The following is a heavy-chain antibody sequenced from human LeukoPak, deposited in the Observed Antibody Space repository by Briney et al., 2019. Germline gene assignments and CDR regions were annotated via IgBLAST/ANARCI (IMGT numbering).Heavy chain of an antibody. CDR3: ARLEAAVFDY. Sequence: GGSLRLSCATSGFTFSSYNMNWVRQAPGKGLEWVSSISSSSAYIYYADSVKGRFTISRDNAKNSLYLQMNSLRAEDTAVYYCARLEAAVFDYWGQGTLVTVSS. CDR1: GFTFSSYN. V-gene: IGHV3-21*01. D-gene: IGHD6-13*01. J-gene: IGHJ4*02. CDR2: ISSSSAYI.